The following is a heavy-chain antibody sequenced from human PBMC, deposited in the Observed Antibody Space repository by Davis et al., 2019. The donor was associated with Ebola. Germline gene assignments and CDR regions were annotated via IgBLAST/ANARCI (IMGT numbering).Heavy chain of an antibody. CDR1: GFTFRSFW. D-gene: IGHD6-19*01. CDR3: ARGSGYSSGWLDY. V-gene: IGHV3-7*01. J-gene: IGHJ4*02. CDR2: INDEGIEK. Sequence: GESLKISCAASGFTFRSFWMSWVRQAPGKGLEWVANINDEGIEKYYGDSVKGRFTISRDNSKNTLYLQMNSLRAEDTAVYYCARGSGYSSGWLDYWGQGTLVTVSS.